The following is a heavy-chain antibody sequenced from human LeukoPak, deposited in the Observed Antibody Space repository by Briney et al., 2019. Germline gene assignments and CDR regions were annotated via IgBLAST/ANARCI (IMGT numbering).Heavy chain of an antibody. Sequence: SETLSLTCTISGDSTNTYFWSWIRQPPGKGLEWIGYFYNTGTTNCNPSLKSRVNIAVDTTKNQFSLKVNSVTAADTGVYYCASKSTDHGELRFDYWGQGTLVTVSS. V-gene: IGHV4-59*01. D-gene: IGHD4-17*01. CDR2: FYNTGTT. J-gene: IGHJ4*02. CDR1: GDSTNTYF. CDR3: ASKSTDHGELRFDY.